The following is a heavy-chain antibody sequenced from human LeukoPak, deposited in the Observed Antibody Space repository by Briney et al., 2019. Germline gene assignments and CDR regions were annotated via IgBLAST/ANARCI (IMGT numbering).Heavy chain of an antibody. CDR3: ARKDRAARSCFDY. CDR2: ISSSSSYI. J-gene: IGHJ4*02. D-gene: IGHD6-6*01. V-gene: IGHV3-21*01. CDR1: GFTFSSYS. Sequence: GGSLRLSCAASGFTFSSYSMNWVRQAPGKGLEWVSSISSSSSYIYYADSVKGRFTISRDNAKNSLHLQMNSLRAEDTAVYYCARKDRAARSCFDYWGQGTLVTVSS.